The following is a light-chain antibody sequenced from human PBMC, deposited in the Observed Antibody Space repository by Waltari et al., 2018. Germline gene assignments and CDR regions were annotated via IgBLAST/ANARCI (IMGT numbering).Light chain of an antibody. CDR2: DVG. J-gene: IGLJ2*01. CDR3: SSQSSNDVVL. Sequence: QSALTQPASVSGSPGQSVTIFCAGTSNDVGGYNSVSWYQEHPGQAPRVIIYDVGDRPSGVSDRFSGSKSGNTASLTISGLQAEDEADYYCSSQSSNDVVLFGGGTKLTVL. CDR1: SNDVGGYNS. V-gene: IGLV2-14*01.